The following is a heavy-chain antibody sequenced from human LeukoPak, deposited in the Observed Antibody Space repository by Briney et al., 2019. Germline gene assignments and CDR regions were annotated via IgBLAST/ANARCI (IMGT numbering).Heavy chain of an antibody. V-gene: IGHV3-23*01. J-gene: IGHJ4*02. CDR3: AKNGGGQCFSHLDS. CDR1: GFAFSNYA. D-gene: IGHD2-21*01. Sequence: GGSLRLSCAASGFAFSNYAMTWVRQAPGKGLEWVSGISGSGGSTYYVDSVKGRFTISRDNSKNTLYLQMNSLREEDTALYFCAKNGGGQCFSHLDSWGQGNLVTVSS. CDR2: ISGSGGST.